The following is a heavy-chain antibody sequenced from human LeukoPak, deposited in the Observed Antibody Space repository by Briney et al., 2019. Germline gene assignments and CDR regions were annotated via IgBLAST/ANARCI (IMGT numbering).Heavy chain of an antibody. CDR2: ISGSGGST. CDR1: GFTFSSYA. D-gene: IGHD3-3*01. V-gene: IGHV3-23*01. Sequence: PGGSLRLSCAASGFTFSSYAMSWVRQAPGKGLEWVSAISGSGGSTYYADSVKGRFTISRDNSKNTLYLQMNSLRAEDTAVYYCAKSGEPYDFWSGYYGTNYPKYFDYWGQGTLVTVSS. CDR3: AKSGEPYDFWSGYYGTNYPKYFDY. J-gene: IGHJ4*02.